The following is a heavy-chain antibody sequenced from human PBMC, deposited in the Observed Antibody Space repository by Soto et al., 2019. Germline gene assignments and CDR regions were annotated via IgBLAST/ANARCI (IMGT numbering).Heavy chain of an antibody. J-gene: IGHJ3*02. CDR2: MNPLNGDT. CDR1: GYTFTTYS. D-gene: IGHD6-13*01. CDR3: ARGNSCAFDI. V-gene: IGHV1-3*01. Sequence: QVQLVQSGAEVKKPGASVEVSCKASGYTFTTYSMPWVRQAPGQRLEGMGWMNPLNGDTKYSQRFQGRLTITRNTSASTAYMELSSLGSEDKAIYYCARGNSCAFDIWGQGTMVTVSS.